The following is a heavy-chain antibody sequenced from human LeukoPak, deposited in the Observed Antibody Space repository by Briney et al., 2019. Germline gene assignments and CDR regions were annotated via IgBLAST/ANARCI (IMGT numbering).Heavy chain of an antibody. CDR2: ISYTGTT. Sequence: PSETLSLTCTVSGGSIGSSAYSWGWIRQPPGKGLEWIGSISYTGTTYYNPSLKSRVTISVDTSKNQFSLKLSSVTAADTAVYYCARVALQLLTPLYYYYMDVWGKGTTVTVSS. D-gene: IGHD2-2*01. CDR3: ARVALQLLTPLYYYYMDV. J-gene: IGHJ6*03. CDR1: GGSIGSSAYS. V-gene: IGHV4-39*07.